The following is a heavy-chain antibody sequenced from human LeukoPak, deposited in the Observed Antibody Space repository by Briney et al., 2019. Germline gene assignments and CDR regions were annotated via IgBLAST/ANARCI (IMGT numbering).Heavy chain of an antibody. CDR1: GFTFSSYG. CDR2: IYYDGSNK. D-gene: IGHD2-15*01. CDR3: ARDLAAKGGTLDY. Sequence: GGSLRLSCAASGFTFSSYGMHWVRQAPGKGLEWVAVIYYDGSNKYYADSVKGRFTISRDNSKNTLYLQMNSLRAEDTAVYYCARDLAAKGGTLDYWGQGTLVTVSS. J-gene: IGHJ4*02. V-gene: IGHV3-33*01.